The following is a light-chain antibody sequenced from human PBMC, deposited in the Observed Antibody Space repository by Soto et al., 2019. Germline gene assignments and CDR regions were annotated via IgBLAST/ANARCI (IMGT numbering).Light chain of an antibody. CDR3: SSYTSSSTPVV. CDR2: EVS. V-gene: IGLV2-14*01. J-gene: IGLJ2*01. CDR1: SSDVGGYNY. Sequence: QSALTQPASXXXXXXXXXXXXCTGTSSDVGGYNYVSWYQQHPGKAPKLMIYEVSNRPSGVSNRFSGSKSGNTASLTISGLQAEDEADYYCSSYTSSSTPVVFGGGTKLTVL.